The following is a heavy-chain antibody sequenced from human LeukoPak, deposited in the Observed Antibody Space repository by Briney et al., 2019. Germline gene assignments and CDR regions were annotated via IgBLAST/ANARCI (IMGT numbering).Heavy chain of an antibody. V-gene: IGHV1-46*01. CDR2: INPSGGST. Sequence: APVKVSCKASGYTFTSYYMHWVRQAPGQGLEWMGIINPSGGSTSYAQKFQGRVTMTEDTSTDTAYMELSSLRSEDTAVYYCATLSRGYSSGWYSFGASNWFDPWGQGTLVTVSS. D-gene: IGHD6-19*01. CDR1: GYTFTSYY. CDR3: ATLSRGYSSGWYSFGASNWFDP. J-gene: IGHJ5*02.